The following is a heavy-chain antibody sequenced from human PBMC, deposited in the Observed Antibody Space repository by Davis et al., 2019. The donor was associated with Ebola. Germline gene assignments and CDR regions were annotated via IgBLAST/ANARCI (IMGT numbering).Heavy chain of an antibody. CDR1: GFTFTSSA. CDR2: IVVGSGNT. J-gene: IGHJ4*02. Sequence: SVKVSCKASGFTFTSSAVQWVRQARGQRLEWIGWIVVGSGNTNYAQKFQERVTITRDMSTSTAYMELSSLRSEDTAVYYCAADRVSAQTLLLWGQGTLVTVSS. CDR3: AADRVSAQTLLL. D-gene: IGHD3-10*01. V-gene: IGHV1-58*01.